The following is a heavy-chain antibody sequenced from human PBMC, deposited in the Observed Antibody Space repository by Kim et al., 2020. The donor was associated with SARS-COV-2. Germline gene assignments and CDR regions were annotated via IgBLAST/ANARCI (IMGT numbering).Heavy chain of an antibody. D-gene: IGHD6-13*01. CDR2: ISYDGSNK. J-gene: IGHJ6*02. CDR1: GFTFSSYG. V-gene: IGHV3-33*05. Sequence: GGSLRLSCAASGFTFSSYGMHWVRQAPGKGLEWVAVISYDGSNKYYADSVKGRFTISRDNSKNTLYLQMNSLRAEDTAVYYCARGGISSWSTHLYYYYYGMDVWGQGTTVTVSS. CDR3: ARGGISSWSTHLYYYYYGMDV.